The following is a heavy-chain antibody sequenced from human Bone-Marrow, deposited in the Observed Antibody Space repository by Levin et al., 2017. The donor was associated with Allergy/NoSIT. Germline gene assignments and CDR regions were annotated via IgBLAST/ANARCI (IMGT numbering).Heavy chain of an antibody. J-gene: IGHJ5*02. Sequence: SGPTLVKPTQTLTLTCTFSGFSLTTSGMCVTWIRQPPGKALEWLAVIDWDDQKYYSASLKTRVIISKDTSKNQVVLTMTNMDPADTATYFCSRTRHAAFSTAGVAEVDDWLEQWGLGIRITVSS. D-gene: IGHD2-2*01. CDR1: GFSLTTSGMC. V-gene: IGHV2-70*01. CDR2: IDWDDQK. CDR3: SRTRHAAFSTAGVAEVDDWLEQ.